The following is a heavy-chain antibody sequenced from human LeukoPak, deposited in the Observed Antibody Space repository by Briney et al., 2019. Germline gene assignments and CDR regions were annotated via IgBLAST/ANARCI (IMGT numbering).Heavy chain of an antibody. D-gene: IGHD1-26*01. CDR3: ARDPEPGLEWELPFDY. V-gene: IGHV3-21*01. J-gene: IGHJ4*02. CDR2: ISSSSYI. Sequence: TAGGSLRLSCAASGFTFSSYSMNWVRQAPGKGLEWVSSISSSSYIYYADSVKGRFTISRDNAKNSLYLQMNSLRAEDTAVYYCARDPEPGLEWELPFDYWGQGTLVTVSS. CDR1: GFTFSSYS.